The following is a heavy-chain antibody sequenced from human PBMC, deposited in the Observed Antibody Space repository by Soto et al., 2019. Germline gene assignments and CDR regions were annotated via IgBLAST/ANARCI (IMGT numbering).Heavy chain of an antibody. CDR1: NGSISSTFYY. V-gene: IGHV4-39*01. CDR3: ARHWRYSGSYSSFWYFDL. J-gene: IGHJ2*01. Sequence: LSLTCTVSNGSISSTFYYWGWIRQPPGKGLEWIGTVHSTGSTYYNPSLKSRATVSVDTSKNQFSLRLTPVTAPDTAIYFCARHWRYSGSYSSFWYFDLWGRGTLVTVSS. CDR2: VHSTGST. D-gene: IGHD1-26*01.